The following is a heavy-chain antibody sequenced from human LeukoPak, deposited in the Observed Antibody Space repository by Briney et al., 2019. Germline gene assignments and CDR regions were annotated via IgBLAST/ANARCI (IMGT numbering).Heavy chain of an antibody. D-gene: IGHD6-13*01. Sequence: EASVKVSCKASGYTFTGYYMHWVRQAPGQGLEWMGWINPNSGGTNYAQKFQGRVTMTRDTSIRTAYMELSRLRSDDTAVYYCASGGSSWGYYYYMDVWGKGTTVTISS. V-gene: IGHV1-2*02. CDR2: INPNSGGT. CDR1: GYTFTGYY. CDR3: ASGGSSWGYYYYMDV. J-gene: IGHJ6*03.